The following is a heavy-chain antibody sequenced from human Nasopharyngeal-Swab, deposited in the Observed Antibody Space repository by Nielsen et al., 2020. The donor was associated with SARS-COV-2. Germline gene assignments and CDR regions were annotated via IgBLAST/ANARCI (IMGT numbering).Heavy chain of an antibody. D-gene: IGHD3-3*01. V-gene: IGHV4-31*03. CDR3: ARAGDFWSGWSANYYMDV. CDR1: GGSISSGGYY. CDR2: IYYSGST. Sequence: SETLSLTCTVSGGSISSGGYYWSWIRQHPGKGLEWIGYIYYSGSTYYNPSLKSRVTISVDTSKNQFSLKLSSVTAADTAVYYCARAGDFWSGWSANYYMDVWDKGTTVTVSS. J-gene: IGHJ6*03.